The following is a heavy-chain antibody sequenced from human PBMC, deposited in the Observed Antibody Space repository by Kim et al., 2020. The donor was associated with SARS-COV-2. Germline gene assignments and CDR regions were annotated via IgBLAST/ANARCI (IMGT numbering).Heavy chain of an antibody. CDR3: ARVLSLVVWDH. V-gene: IGHV1-46*01. J-gene: IGHJ4*02. CDR2: RT. Sequence: RTTYAQKFQGRCTVTSDTATSTVYMHLSSLKAEDTAVYYCARVLSLVVWDHWGQGTLVTVSS. D-gene: IGHD3-22*01.